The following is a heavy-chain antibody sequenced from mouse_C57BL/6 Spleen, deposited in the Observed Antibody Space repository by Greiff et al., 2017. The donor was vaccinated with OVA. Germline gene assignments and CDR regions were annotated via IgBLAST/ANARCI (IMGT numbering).Heavy chain of an antibody. CDR2: INPSNGGT. CDR3: ARSSTTVVATYAMDY. Sequence: QVQLQQPGTELVKPGASVKLSCKASGYTFTSYWMHWVKQRPGQGLAWIGNINPSNGGTNYNEKFKSKATLTVDKSSSTAYMQLSSLTSEDSAVYYCARSSTTVVATYAMDYWGQGTSVTVSS. D-gene: IGHD1-1*01. J-gene: IGHJ4*01. V-gene: IGHV1-53*01. CDR1: GYTFTSYW.